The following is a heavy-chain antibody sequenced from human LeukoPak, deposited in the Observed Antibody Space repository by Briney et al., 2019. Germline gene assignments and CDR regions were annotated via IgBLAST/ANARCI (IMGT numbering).Heavy chain of an antibody. J-gene: IGHJ4*02. CDR2: IYYSGST. Sequence: PSETLSLTCTVSGGSISSGSYYWSWIRQPPGKGLEYIGYIYYSGSTNYNPSLKSRVTVSVDTSKNQFSLRLSSVTAADTAVYYCARRSRSISWLFDFWGQGTLVTVSS. V-gene: IGHV4-61*01. CDR3: ARRSRSISWLFDF. CDR1: GGSISSGSYY. D-gene: IGHD6-13*01.